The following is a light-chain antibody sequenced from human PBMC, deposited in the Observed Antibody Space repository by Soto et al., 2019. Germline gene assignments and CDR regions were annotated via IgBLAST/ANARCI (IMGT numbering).Light chain of an antibody. J-gene: IGKJ2*01. CDR3: QPYNSHCPYT. CDR1: QSISSW. V-gene: IGKV1-5*01. CDR2: DAS. Sequence: DIQMTQSPSTLSASVGDRVTITCRASQSISSWLAWYQQKPGKAPKILMYDASSLESVVPSRFSCSGAGTEFTLTISSLQPYDFATYYCQPYNSHCPYTFGQGTKLEI.